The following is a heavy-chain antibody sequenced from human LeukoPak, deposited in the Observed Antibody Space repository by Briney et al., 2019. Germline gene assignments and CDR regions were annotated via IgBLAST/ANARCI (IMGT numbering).Heavy chain of an antibody. D-gene: IGHD3-22*01. CDR1: GFTFSSYS. Sequence: GGSLRLSCAASGFTFSSYSMNWVRQGPGKGLEWVSSISSSSSYIYYADSVKGRFTISRDNAKTSLYLQMNSLRAEDTAVYYCAGLNDSSGYPDYWGQGTLVTVSS. J-gene: IGHJ4*02. V-gene: IGHV3-21*01. CDR3: AGLNDSSGYPDY. CDR2: ISSSSSYI.